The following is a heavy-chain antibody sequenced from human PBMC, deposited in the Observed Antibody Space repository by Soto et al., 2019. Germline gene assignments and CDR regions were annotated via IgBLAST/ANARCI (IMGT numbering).Heavy chain of an antibody. CDR3: ARANIVVVVADTGNAFDI. CDR1: GGSITNGDYF. D-gene: IGHD2-15*01. J-gene: IGHJ3*02. Sequence: QVQLQEAGPGLVKPSQTLSLTCTVSGGSITNGDYFWNWIRQSPGKGLEWIGFIYHTGTTYYNPSLRRRVSMSVDTSKNQFSLTVNSVTATDTGVYYCARANIVVVVADTGNAFDIWGQGTMVTVSS. CDR2: IYHTGTT. V-gene: IGHV4-30-4*01.